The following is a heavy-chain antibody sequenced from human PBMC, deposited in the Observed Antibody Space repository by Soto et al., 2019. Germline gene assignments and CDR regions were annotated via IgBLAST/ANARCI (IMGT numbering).Heavy chain of an antibody. CDR1: GFTFSSYA. D-gene: IGHD3-22*01. V-gene: IGHV3-23*01. CDR2: ISGSGGST. J-gene: IGHJ4*02. Sequence: EVQLLESGGGLVQPGGSLRLSCAASGFTFSSYAMTWVRQAPGKGLEWVSAISGSGGSTYYAASVKGRFTISRDNSKNTLDLQMNSLRDEDTAVYYCAKDRTFDSSGYYSYWGQGTVVTGCS. CDR3: AKDRTFDSSGYYSY.